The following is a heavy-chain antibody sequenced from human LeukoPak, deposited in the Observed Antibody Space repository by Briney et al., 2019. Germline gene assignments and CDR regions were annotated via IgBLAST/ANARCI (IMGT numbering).Heavy chain of an antibody. CDR3: ARGGAGFDP. CDR1: GGSISSHY. D-gene: IGHD2-21*01. V-gene: IGHV4-59*11. CDR2: IYYSGST. Sequence: SETLSLTCTVSGGSISSHYWSWIRQPPGKGLERIGYIYYSGSTNYNPSLKSRVTISVDTSKNQFSLKLSSVTAADTAVYYCARGGAGFDPWGQGTLVTVSS. J-gene: IGHJ5*02.